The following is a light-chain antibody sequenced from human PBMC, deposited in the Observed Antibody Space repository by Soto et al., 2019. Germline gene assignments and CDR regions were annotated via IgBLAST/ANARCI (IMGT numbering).Light chain of an antibody. Sequence: DIVMTQSPLSLPVTPGAPASISCRSSQSLLHSNGYNYLDWYLQKPGQSPQLLIYLGSNRASGVPDRFSGSGSGTDVTLKISRVEAEDVGVYYCMQALQTPPTFGQGTKVEIK. CDR1: QSLLHSNGYNY. J-gene: IGKJ1*01. V-gene: IGKV2-28*01. CDR3: MQALQTPPT. CDR2: LGS.